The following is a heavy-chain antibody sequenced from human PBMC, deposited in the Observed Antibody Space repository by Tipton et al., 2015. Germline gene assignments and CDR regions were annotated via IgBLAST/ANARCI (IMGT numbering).Heavy chain of an antibody. CDR1: GGSVGIGNYY. D-gene: IGHD4-11*01. CDR2: ISDTGRS. Sequence: TLSLTCTVSGGSVGIGNYYWSWIRQPPGKGLEWIGYISDTGRSDYNSSLKSRVAISLDTSKNQFSLKLRYVAAADTAVYYCATIELTTETFASWGQGTLVTVSS. V-gene: IGHV4-61*01. J-gene: IGHJ4*02. CDR3: ATIELTTETFAS.